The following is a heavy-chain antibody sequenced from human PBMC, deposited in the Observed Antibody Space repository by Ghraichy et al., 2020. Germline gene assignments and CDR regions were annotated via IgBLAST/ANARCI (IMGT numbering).Heavy chain of an antibody. Sequence: SVKVSCKASGATFSSYAISWVRQAPGQGLEWMGGIIPIFGTANYAQKFQGRVTITADESTSTAYMELSSLRSEDTAVYYCARDPIRFLEWTQAYYYYYYGMDVWGQGTTVTVSS. CDR3: ARDPIRFLEWTQAYYYYYYGMDV. CDR2: IIPIFGTA. V-gene: IGHV1-69*13. D-gene: IGHD3-3*01. CDR1: GATFSSYA. J-gene: IGHJ6*02.